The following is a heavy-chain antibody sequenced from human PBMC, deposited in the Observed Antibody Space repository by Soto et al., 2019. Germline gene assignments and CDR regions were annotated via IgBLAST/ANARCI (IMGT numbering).Heavy chain of an antibody. V-gene: IGHV3-30*18. CDR3: AKLPTTVTNFDY. CDR2: ISYDGSNK. CDR1: GFTFSSYG. J-gene: IGHJ4*02. Sequence: QVQLVESGGGVVQPGRSLRLSCAASGFTFSSYGMHWVRQAPGKGLEWVAVISYDGSNKYYADSEKGRFTISRDNSKNTLYLQMNSLRAEDTAVYYCAKLPTTVTNFDYWGQGTLVTVSS. D-gene: IGHD4-17*01.